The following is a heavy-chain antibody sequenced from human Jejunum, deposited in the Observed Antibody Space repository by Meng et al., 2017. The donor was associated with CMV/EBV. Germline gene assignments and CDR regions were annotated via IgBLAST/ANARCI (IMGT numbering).Heavy chain of an antibody. CDR3: ATDRMDTSARRGFFDY. CDR1: GFTFSIYS. D-gene: IGHD5-18*01. Sequence: GFTFSIYSMNWVRQAPRKGLEWVSSISTTSTYISYADSLKGRFTISRDNAKNSLYLQMNSLRSEDTAMYYCATDRMDTSARRGFFDYWGQGTLVTVSS. V-gene: IGHV3-21*01. J-gene: IGHJ4*02. CDR2: ISTTSTYI.